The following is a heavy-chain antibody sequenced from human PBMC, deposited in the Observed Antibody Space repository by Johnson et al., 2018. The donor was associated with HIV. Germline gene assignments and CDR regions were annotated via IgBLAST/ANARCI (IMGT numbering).Heavy chain of an antibody. D-gene: IGHD3-3*01. Sequence: QVQVVESGGGVVQPGRSLRLSCAASGFTFSNYGMHWVRQAPGKGLEWVAIIWFDGNTEYYADSVKGRFTISRDNSKNSLYLQMNSLRAEDTALYYCARGRGITIFGVVIADAFDIWGQGTMVTVSS. CDR2: IWFDGNTE. V-gene: IGHV3-33*01. CDR3: ARGRGITIFGVVIADAFDI. CDR1: GFTFSNYG. J-gene: IGHJ3*02.